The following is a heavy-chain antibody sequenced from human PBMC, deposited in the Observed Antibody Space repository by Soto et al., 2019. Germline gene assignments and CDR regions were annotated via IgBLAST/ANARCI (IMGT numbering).Heavy chain of an antibody. J-gene: IGHJ4*02. CDR3: ARQSSTSMAARYFDS. V-gene: IGHV4-39*01. D-gene: IGHD6-6*01. Sequence: QLQLQESGPGLVKPSETLSLTCTVSGGSISSSSYYWGWIRQPPGKGREWIGTIYYTGSTYYNPSLKSRVTISVDTSKNQFSLKLSSVTAADTAFYFCARQSSTSMAARYFDSWGQGTLVTVSS. CDR1: GGSISSSSYY. CDR2: IYYTGST.